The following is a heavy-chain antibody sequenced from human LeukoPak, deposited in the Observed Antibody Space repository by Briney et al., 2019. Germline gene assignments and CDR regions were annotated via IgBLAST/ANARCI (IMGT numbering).Heavy chain of an antibody. V-gene: IGHV4-4*02. Sequence: PSETLSLTCDVSGGSITQTNYWTWVRQPPGKGLEWIGEVNLQGGTNYNPSLLRRVTISADTSKNQFSLRMTSLTAADTAVYYCARGIRGVIITTNYYNMDVWGPGTTVTVSS. D-gene: IGHD3-10*01. J-gene: IGHJ6*03. CDR3: ARGIRGVIITTNYYNMDV. CDR1: GGSITQTNY. CDR2: VNLQGGT.